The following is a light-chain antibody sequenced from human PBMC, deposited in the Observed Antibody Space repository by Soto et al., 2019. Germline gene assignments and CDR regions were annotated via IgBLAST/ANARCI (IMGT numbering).Light chain of an antibody. J-gene: IGLJ2*01. V-gene: IGLV2-8*01. CDR3: SSHAGSNHLL. Sequence: QSVLTQPPSASGSPGQSVTISCTGTSSDIGAYNYISWYQHHPGQAPKLIIYEVNKRPSGVPDRLSGSKSANTASLTVSGLQAEDEVYYHCSSHAGSNHLLFAGGTQLTVL. CDR2: EVN. CDR1: SSDIGAYNY.